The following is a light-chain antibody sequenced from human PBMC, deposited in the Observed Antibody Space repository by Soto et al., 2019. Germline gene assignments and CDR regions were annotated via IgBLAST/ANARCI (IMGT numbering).Light chain of an antibody. CDR1: QTISSY. J-gene: IGKJ1*01. V-gene: IGKV3-11*01. CDR2: DAS. CDR3: QQRRNWPHT. Sequence: EILLTQSPATLSLSPGERATLSCRASQTISSYLAWYQQKPGQAPRLLIYDASNRATGIPARFSGSGSGEDFTLTISCLESEDFENYYCQQRRNWPHTFGQGTKVEIK.